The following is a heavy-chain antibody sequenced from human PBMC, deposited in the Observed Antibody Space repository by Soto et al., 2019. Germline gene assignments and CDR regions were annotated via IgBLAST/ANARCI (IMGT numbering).Heavy chain of an antibody. CDR3: AREHTV. D-gene: IGHD2-8*02. J-gene: IGHJ4*02. CDR1: GGSISSGGYY. V-gene: IGHV4-31*03. CDR2: TYYSGST. Sequence: QVQLQESGPRLVKPSQTLSLTCTVSGGSISSGGYYWSCIRQHPGKALEWIGYTYYSGSTYYNPALKRRVTISVDTSKNQFSLKLSSVTAADTAVYYCAREHTVWGQGTLVTVSS.